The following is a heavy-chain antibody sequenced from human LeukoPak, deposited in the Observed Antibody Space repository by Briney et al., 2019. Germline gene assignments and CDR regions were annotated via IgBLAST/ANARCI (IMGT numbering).Heavy chain of an antibody. Sequence: SETLSLTCTVSDGPIRSHYWTWIRQSPLKGLEWIGDISNSGSTKYNPSLKSRVTISIDTSKNQFSLKLSSVTAADTAVYYCARPVHRGYYYYYMDVWGKGTTVTVSS. CDR1: DGPIRSHY. D-gene: IGHD1-14*01. CDR3: ARPVHRGYYYYYMDV. CDR2: ISNSGST. V-gene: IGHV4-59*08. J-gene: IGHJ6*03.